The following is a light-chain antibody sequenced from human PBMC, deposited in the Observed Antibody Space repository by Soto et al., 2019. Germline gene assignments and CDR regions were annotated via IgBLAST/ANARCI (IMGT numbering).Light chain of an antibody. CDR1: SSDIGGYNY. V-gene: IGLV2-14*01. CDR3: SSFTSRHTYV. J-gene: IGLJ1*01. CDR2: DVS. Sequence: QSALTQPASVSGSPGQSTTISCTGTSSDIGGYNYVSWYQQLPGEAPKLIIYDVSDRPSGVSTRVSGSKSGNTASLTISGLQAEDEGDYYCSSFTSRHTYVFGTGTKVTVL.